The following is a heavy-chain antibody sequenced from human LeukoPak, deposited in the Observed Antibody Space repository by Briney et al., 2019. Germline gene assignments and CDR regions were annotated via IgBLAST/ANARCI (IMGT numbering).Heavy chain of an antibody. CDR2: IYHSGST. V-gene: IGHV4-38-2*01. J-gene: IGHJ4*02. D-gene: IGHD5-18*01. CDR3: AISSGGYSYGLDY. Sequence: YSIXSGYXXXWIRQPPGKGLXGIGSIYHSGSTYYNPSLKSRVTISVDTSKNQFSLKLSSVTAADTAVYYCAISSGGYSYGLDYWGQGTLVTVSS. CDR1: YSIXSGYX.